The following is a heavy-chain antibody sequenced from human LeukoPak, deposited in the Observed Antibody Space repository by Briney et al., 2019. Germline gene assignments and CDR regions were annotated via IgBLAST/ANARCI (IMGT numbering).Heavy chain of an antibody. Sequence: ASVKVSCKASGYTFTSYDINWVRQATGQGLEWMGWMNPNSGNTGYAQKFQGRVTITRNTSISTAYMELSSLRSEDTAVYYCARGPRVAASPFDYWCQGTLVTVSS. CDR3: ARGPRVAASPFDY. CDR2: MNPNSGNT. J-gene: IGHJ4*02. CDR1: GYTFTSYD. D-gene: IGHD2-15*01. V-gene: IGHV1-8*03.